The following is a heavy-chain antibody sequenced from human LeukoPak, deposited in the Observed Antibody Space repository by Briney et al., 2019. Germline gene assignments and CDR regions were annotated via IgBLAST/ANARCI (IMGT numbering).Heavy chain of an antibody. D-gene: IGHD6-19*01. CDR1: GFTFSSYA. J-gene: IGHJ4*02. Sequence: GGSLRLSCAASGFTFSSYAMSWVRQAPGKGLEWVSAISGSGGSTYYADSVKGRFTISRDNSKNTLYLQMNSLGAEDTAVYCCAKGSGWYDRDYWGQGTLVTVSS. V-gene: IGHV3-23*01. CDR3: AKGSGWYDRDY. CDR2: ISGSGGST.